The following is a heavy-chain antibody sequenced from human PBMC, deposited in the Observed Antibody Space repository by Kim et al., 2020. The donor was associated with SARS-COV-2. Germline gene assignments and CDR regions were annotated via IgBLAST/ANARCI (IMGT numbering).Heavy chain of an antibody. CDR3: ARTIYDSSGYTDAFDI. CDR2: IYSGGST. J-gene: IGHJ3*02. V-gene: IGHV3-53*01. D-gene: IGHD3-22*01. Sequence: GGSLRLSCAASGFTVSSNYMSWVRQAPGKGLEWVSVIYSGGSTYYADSVKGRFTISRDNSKNTLYLQMNSLRAEDTAVYYCARTIYDSSGYTDAFDIWGQGTLVTVSS. CDR1: GFTVSSNY.